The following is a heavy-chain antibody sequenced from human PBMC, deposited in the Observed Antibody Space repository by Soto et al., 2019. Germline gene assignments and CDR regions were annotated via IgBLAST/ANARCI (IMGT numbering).Heavy chain of an antibody. Sequence: PGGSLRLSCAASGLTFSSYSMNWVRQAPGKGLEWVSYINSSSSTIYYADSVKGQFTISRDNAKNSLYLQMNSLRAEEKAVYYSSKSPGMYYYDSSGYYHYDYWGQGTLVTVSS. V-gene: IGHV3-48*01. D-gene: IGHD3-22*01. CDR1: GLTFSSYS. CDR3: SKSPGMYYYDSSGYYHYDY. J-gene: IGHJ4*02. CDR2: INSSSSTI.